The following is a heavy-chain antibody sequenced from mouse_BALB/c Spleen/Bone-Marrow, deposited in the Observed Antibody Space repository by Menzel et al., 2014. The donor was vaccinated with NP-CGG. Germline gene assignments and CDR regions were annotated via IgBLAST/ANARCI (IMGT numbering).Heavy chain of an antibody. CDR3: AREYYGSSGYFDV. CDR2: INPSTGYT. CDR1: GYTFTSYW. J-gene: IGHJ1*01. V-gene: IGHV1-7*01. Sequence: QVQLKQSGAELAKPGASVKMSCKASGYTFTSYWMHWVKQRPGQGLEWIGYINPSTGYTEYNQKFKDKATLTADKSSSTDYMQLSSLTSEDSAVYYCAREYYGSSGYFDVWGAGTTVTVSS. D-gene: IGHD1-1*01.